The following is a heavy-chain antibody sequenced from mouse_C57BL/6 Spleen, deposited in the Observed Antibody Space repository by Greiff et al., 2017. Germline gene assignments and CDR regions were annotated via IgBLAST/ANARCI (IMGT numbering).Heavy chain of an antibody. CDR2: ISGGGGNT. Sequence: EVNLVESGGGLVKPGGSLKLSCAASGFTFSSYTMSWVRQTPEKRLEWVATISGGGGNTYYPDSVKGRFTISRDNAKNTLYLQMSSLRSEDTALYYCARQGYYGYFDVWGTGTTVTVSS. CDR1: GFTFSSYT. CDR3: ARQGYYGYFDV. J-gene: IGHJ1*03. V-gene: IGHV5-9*01.